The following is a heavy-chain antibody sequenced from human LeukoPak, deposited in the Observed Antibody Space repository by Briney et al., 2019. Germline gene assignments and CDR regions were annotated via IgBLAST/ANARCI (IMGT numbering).Heavy chain of an antibody. CDR2: ISYDGSDK. CDR3: AKDLNYYDSSGGFDY. CDR1: GFTFSSYG. Sequence: GGSLRVSCAASGFTFSSYGMHWVRQAPGKGLEWVALISYDGSDKYYADSVKGRFTISRDNSRNTVYLQMNSLRAEDTAVYYCAKDLNYYDSSGGFDYWGQGTLVTVSS. D-gene: IGHD3-22*01. J-gene: IGHJ4*02. V-gene: IGHV3-30*18.